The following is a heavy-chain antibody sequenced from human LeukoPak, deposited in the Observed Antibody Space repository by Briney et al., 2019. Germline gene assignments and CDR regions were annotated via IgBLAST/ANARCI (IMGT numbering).Heavy chain of an antibody. J-gene: IGHJ4*02. D-gene: IGHD6-19*01. CDR2: IYTSGST. CDR1: GGSISSYY. V-gene: IGHV4-4*07. CDR3: ERGGGGQWLVLGGFDY. Sequence: SETLSLTCTVSGGSISSYYWSWIRQPAGKGLEWIGRIYTSGSTNYNPSLKSRVTMSVDTSKNKFSLKLSSVTAADTAVYYCERGGGGQWLVLGGFDYWGQGTLVTVSS.